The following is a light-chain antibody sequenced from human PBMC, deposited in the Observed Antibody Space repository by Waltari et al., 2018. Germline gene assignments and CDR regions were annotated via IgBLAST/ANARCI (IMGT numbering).Light chain of an antibody. V-gene: IGKV3-20*01. CDR2: GAS. CDR1: QTINNNF. CDR3: QQYDGSILT. Sequence: IVLTQSPDTLSLSPGQRATLSCRASQTINNNFLVWYQQKPGQASRLLIHGASRRATDFPDRFSGSGSVTDFTLTISRLEPEDVAVYYCQQYDGSILTFGGGTKVEV. J-gene: IGKJ4*01.